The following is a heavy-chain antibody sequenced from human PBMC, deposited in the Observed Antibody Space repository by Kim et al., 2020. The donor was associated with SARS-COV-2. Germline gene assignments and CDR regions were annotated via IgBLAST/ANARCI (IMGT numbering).Heavy chain of an antibody. CDR3: AGEGIDIVATTLDYYYMDV. V-gene: IGHV1-18*01. Sequence: ASVKVSCKASGYTFTSYGISWVRQAPGQGLEWMGWISAYNGNTNYAQKLQGRVTMTTDTSTSTAYMELRSLRSDDTAVYYCAGEGIDIVATTLDYYYMDVGGKGTTVTVSS. CDR2: ISAYNGNT. D-gene: IGHD5-12*01. CDR1: GYTFTSYG. J-gene: IGHJ6*03.